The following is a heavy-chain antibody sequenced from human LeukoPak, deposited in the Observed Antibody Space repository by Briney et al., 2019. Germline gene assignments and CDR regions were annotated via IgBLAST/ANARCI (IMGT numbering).Heavy chain of an antibody. D-gene: IGHD3-16*01. CDR2: IRGGGVTT. CDR3: ARNQQLGGHSYYYYGMDV. V-gene: IGHV3-23*01. Sequence: GKSLRLSCAASGFTFSSYAMHWVRQAPGKGLEWVSGIRGGGVTTYYADSVKGRFTISRDNSKNTLYLQMNSLRADDTAIYYCARNQQLGGHSYYYYGMDVWGQGTTVTVSS. CDR1: GFTFSSYA. J-gene: IGHJ6*02.